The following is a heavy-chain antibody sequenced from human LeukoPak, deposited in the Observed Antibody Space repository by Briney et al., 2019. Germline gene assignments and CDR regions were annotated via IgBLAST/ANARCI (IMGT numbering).Heavy chain of an antibody. CDR2: IYYSGST. Sequence: PETLSLTCTVSGGSISSSSYDWGWIRQPPGKGLAWIGSIYYSGSTYYNPSLKSRVTIPVDTSKNQFSLKLSSVTAADTAVYYCARHSYDSSGYYYVYFDYWGQGTLVTVSS. J-gene: IGHJ4*02. D-gene: IGHD3-22*01. CDR3: ARHSYDSSGYYYVYFDY. CDR1: GGSISSSSYD. V-gene: IGHV4-39*01.